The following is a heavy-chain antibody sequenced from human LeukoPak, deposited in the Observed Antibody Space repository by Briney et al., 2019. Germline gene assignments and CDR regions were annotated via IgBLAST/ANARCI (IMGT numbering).Heavy chain of an antibody. CDR3: ARERPDTAMVD. Sequence: SETLSLTCTVSGGSISSGGYYWSWIRQPAGKGLEWIGRIYTSGSTNYNPSLKSRVTMSVDTSKNQFSLKLSSVTAADTAVYYCARERPDTAMVDWGQGTLVTVSS. D-gene: IGHD5-18*01. J-gene: IGHJ4*02. V-gene: IGHV4-61*02. CDR2: IYTSGST. CDR1: GGSISSGGYY.